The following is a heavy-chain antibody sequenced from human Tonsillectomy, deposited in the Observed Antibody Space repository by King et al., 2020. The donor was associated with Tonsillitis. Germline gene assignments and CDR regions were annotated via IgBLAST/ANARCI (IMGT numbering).Heavy chain of an antibody. CDR1: GDSISSFY. J-gene: IGHJ3*02. CDR3: AREVGLRVSYDSTAYYYYFNVFDI. Sequence: QLQESGPGLVKPSETLSLACSVSGDSISSFYWSWIRRPPGKGLAWIGSLYYSGSTNYNPSLQSRVTISVDTSKNQFSLNLTSVTAADTAVYYCAREVGLRVSYDSTAYYYYFNVFDIWGQGTMVTVSS. V-gene: IGHV4-59*01. CDR2: LYYSGST. D-gene: IGHD3-22*01.